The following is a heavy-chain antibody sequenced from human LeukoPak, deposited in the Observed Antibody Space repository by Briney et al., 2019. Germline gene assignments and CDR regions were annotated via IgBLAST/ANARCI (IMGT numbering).Heavy chain of an antibody. D-gene: IGHD5-12*01. J-gene: IGHJ4*02. CDR3: ASTPQGADSGYDYFDY. Sequence: SETLSLTCTVSGGSISSSNWWSWVRQPPGKGLEWIGEIYHSGSTNYNPSLKSRVTISVDKSKNQFSLKLSSVTAADTAVYYCASTPQGADSGYDYFDYWGQGTLVTVSS. CDR2: IYHSGST. CDR1: GGSISSSNW. V-gene: IGHV4-4*02.